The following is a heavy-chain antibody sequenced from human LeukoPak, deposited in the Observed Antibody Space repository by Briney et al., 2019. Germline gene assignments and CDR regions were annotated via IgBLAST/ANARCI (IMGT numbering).Heavy chain of an antibody. CDR2: ISAYNGNT. Sequence: GASVKVPCKASGYTFTSYGISWVRQAPGQGLEGMGWISAYNGNTNYAQKLQGRVTMTTDTSTRTAYMELRSLRSDDTAVYYCARDNDSRDPPHFDYWGQGTLVTVSS. J-gene: IGHJ4*02. V-gene: IGHV1-18*01. CDR1: GYTFTSYG. CDR3: ARDNDSRDPPHFDY. D-gene: IGHD3-16*01.